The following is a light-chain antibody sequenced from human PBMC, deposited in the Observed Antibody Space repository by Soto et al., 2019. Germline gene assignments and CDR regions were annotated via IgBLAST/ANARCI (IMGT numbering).Light chain of an antibody. Sequence: EIVMTQSPATLSLSPGKRATLSCRASQTVRSNLAWYQQKPGQAPRLLIYGASTRATGIPARFGGSGSGTEFTLTISSLQSEDSAIYYCQQYDYWVSFGQETKVEIK. CDR2: GAS. CDR1: QTVRSN. J-gene: IGKJ1*01. V-gene: IGKV3-15*01. CDR3: QQYDYWVS.